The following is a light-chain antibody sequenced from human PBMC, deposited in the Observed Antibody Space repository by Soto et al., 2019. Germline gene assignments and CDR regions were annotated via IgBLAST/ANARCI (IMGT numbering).Light chain of an antibody. V-gene: IGLV2-14*01. CDR1: SSDVGGYNY. J-gene: IGLJ1*01. CDR2: DVS. CDR3: RSYTNSNTPYNYV. Sequence: QSALTQPASVSGSPGQSITISCTGTSSDVGGYNYVSWYQQHPGKAPKPMIYDVSNRPSGVSNRFSGSKSGNTASLTISGLQAEDEADYYCRSYTNSNTPYNYVFRTGTKVTVL.